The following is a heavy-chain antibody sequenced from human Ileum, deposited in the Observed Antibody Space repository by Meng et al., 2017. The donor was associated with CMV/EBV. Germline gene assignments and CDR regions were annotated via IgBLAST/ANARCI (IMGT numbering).Heavy chain of an antibody. D-gene: IGHD2-2*02. CDR3: ARMYCSTTTCYTDAFDI. CDR2: IKQDVSEI. V-gene: IGHV3-7*01. CDR1: GFTFSNYW. Sequence: GESLKISCAASGFTFSNYWMSWVRQAPGKGLEWVANIKQDVSEIYYVGSVKGRFTISRDNAKNSVYLQMNSLRAEDTAVYYCARMYCSTTTCYTDAFDIWGQGKMV. J-gene: IGHJ3*02.